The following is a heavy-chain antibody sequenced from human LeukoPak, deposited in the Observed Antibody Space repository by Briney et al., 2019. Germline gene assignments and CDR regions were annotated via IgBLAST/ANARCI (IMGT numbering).Heavy chain of an antibody. D-gene: IGHD6-19*01. CDR2: IYYSGST. CDR1: GGSSIGYS. Sequence: ASETLSLTCAVYGGSSIGYSWSWIRQPPGKGLEWIGYIYYSGSTDYNPSLKSRVTISVDTSKNQFSLNLSSVTAADTAVYYCARQLAGEQFDYWGQGTLVTVSS. J-gene: IGHJ4*02. V-gene: IGHV4-59*08. CDR3: ARQLAGEQFDY.